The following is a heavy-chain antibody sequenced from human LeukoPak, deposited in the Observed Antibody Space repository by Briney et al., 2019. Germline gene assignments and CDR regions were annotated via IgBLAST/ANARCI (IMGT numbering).Heavy chain of an antibody. V-gene: IGHV3-7*01. D-gene: IGHD6-25*01. CDR2: IKEDGSEK. CDR3: ARVAGRSVDY. Sequence: PGGSLRLSCAASGFTFSSYWMSWVRQAPEKGLKWVASIKEDGSEKHYVDSVKGRFTISRDNAKNSLYLQMNSLRAEDTAVYYCARVAGRSVDYWGQGTLVTVSS. J-gene: IGHJ4*02. CDR1: GFTFSSYW.